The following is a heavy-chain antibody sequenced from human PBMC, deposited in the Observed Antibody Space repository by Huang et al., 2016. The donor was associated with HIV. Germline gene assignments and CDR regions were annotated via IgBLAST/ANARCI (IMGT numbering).Heavy chain of an antibody. CDR1: GFSISSYW. CDR2: SNSEGSST. CDR3: ARDPRIQSWLNFFDY. D-gene: IGHD3-22*01. J-gene: IGHJ4*02. Sequence: EVQLVESGGGLVQPGGSLRLSCAASGFSISSYWMHWVRQAPGKGLWLVSRSNSEGSSTSDADSVKGRFTISRDNAKNTLYLQMSSLRAEDTAVYYCARDPRIQSWLNFFDYWGQGTLVSVSS. V-gene: IGHV3-74*01.